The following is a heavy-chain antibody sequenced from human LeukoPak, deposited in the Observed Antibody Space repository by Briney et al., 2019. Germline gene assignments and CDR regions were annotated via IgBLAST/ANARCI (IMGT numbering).Heavy chain of an antibody. CDR1: GYTFTNYG. V-gene: IGHV1-18*01. CDR3: ARGKDYYDSSGYSP. J-gene: IGHJ5*02. D-gene: IGHD3-22*01. CDR2: ISGYNANT. Sequence: GGSVKVSCKASGYTFTNYGITWVRQAPGQGLEWMGWISGYNANTNYAQNVQGRVTMTTDTSTSTAYMELSSLRSEDTAVYYCARGKDYYDSSGYSPRGQGTLVTVSS.